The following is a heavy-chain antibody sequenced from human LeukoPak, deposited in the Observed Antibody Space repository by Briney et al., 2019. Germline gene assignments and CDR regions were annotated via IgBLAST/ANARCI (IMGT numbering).Heavy chain of an antibody. J-gene: IGHJ6*02. Sequence: ASVKVSCKASGYTFTSYYMHWVRQAPGQGLEWMGGIIPIFGTANYAQKFQGRVTITADESTSTACLELSSLRSEDSAVYYCARDRGLRANYYYGMDVWGQGTTVTVSS. CDR2: IIPIFGTA. CDR3: ARDRGLRANYYYGMDV. V-gene: IGHV1-69*13. D-gene: IGHD3-10*01. CDR1: GYTFTSYY.